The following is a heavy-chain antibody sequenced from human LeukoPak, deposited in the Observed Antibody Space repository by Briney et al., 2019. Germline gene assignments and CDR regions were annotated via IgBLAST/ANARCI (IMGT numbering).Heavy chain of an antibody. CDR2: ISGSGGST. CDR3: ASTNFDWLLCDY. CDR1: GFTFSSYG. Sequence: GGTLRLSCAASGFTFSSYGMSWVRQAPGKGLEWVSAISGSGGSTYYADSVKGRFTISRDNSKNTLYLQMNSLRAEDTAVYYCASTNFDWLLCDYWGQGTLVTVSS. D-gene: IGHD3-9*01. J-gene: IGHJ4*02. V-gene: IGHV3-23*01.